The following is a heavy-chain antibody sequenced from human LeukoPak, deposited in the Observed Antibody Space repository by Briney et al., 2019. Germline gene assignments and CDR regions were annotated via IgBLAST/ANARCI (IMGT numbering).Heavy chain of an antibody. V-gene: IGHV2-5*01. CDR2: TYWNNDK. Sequence: SGPTLVNPTQTLTLTCTFSGFSLSTTGVAVAWIRQPPGKALEWLAVTYWNNDKSYSPSLKSRPTITKDTSKNQVVLIMANMDPVDTGTYYCAHKGRGSGSYTMWGQGTLVTVSS. J-gene: IGHJ4*02. CDR3: AHKGRGSGSYTM. CDR1: GFSLSTTGVA. D-gene: IGHD3-10*01.